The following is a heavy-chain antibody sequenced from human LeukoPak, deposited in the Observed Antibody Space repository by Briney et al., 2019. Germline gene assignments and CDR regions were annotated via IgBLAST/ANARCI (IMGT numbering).Heavy chain of an antibody. J-gene: IGHJ5*02. D-gene: IGHD3-22*01. CDR1: GYSISSGYY. V-gene: IGHV4-38-2*02. Sequence: SETLSLTCTVSGYSISSGYYWGWIRQPPGKRLEWIGNFYHTGTTYYNPSPKSRVTISLDTSRNQFSLKLGSVTAADTAVYYCARGVTMIGRLRFDPWGQGTLVTVSS. CDR3: ARGVTMIGRLRFDP. CDR2: FYHTGTT.